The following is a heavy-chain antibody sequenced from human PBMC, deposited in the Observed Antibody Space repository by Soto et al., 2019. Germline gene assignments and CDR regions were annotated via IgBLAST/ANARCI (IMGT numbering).Heavy chain of an antibody. Sequence: GGSLRLSCAASGFTFSSYAMSWVRQAPGKGLEWVSAISGSGGSTYYADSVKGRFTISRDNSKNTLYLQMNSLRAEDTAVYYCAKVGGYYYDSRWAFDIWGQGTMVTVSS. D-gene: IGHD3-22*01. CDR2: ISGSGGST. J-gene: IGHJ3*02. V-gene: IGHV3-23*01. CDR1: GFTFSSYA. CDR3: AKVGGYYYDSRWAFDI.